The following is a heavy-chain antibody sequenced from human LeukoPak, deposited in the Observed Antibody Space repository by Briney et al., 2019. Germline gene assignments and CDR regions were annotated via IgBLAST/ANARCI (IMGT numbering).Heavy chain of an antibody. CDR1: GYSISRGYY. J-gene: IGHJ4*02. V-gene: IGHV4-38-2*01. D-gene: IGHD3-22*01. CDR2: IYHSGST. Sequence: SETLSLTCAVSGYSISRGYYWGWIRQPPGKGLEWIGSIYHSGSTYYNPSLKSRVTISVDTSKNQFSLKLSSVTAADTAVYYCARSPGITMIVVVNYWGQGTLVTVSS. CDR3: ARSPGITMIVVVNY.